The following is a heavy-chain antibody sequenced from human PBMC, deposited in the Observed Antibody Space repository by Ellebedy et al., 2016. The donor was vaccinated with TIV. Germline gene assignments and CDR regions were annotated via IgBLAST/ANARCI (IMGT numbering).Heavy chain of an antibody. CDR3: ARDKAYCGGDCYSGHYYYYYYMDV. CDR2: INPNSGGT. Sequence: ASVKVFCKASGYTFTAYYMHWVRQAPGQGLEWMGWINPNSGGTNYAQKFQGWVTMTRDTSISTAYMELSRLRSDDTAVYYCARDKAYCGGDCYSGHYYYYYYMDVWGKGTTVTVSS. J-gene: IGHJ6*03. CDR1: GYTFTAYY. D-gene: IGHD2-21*02. V-gene: IGHV1-2*04.